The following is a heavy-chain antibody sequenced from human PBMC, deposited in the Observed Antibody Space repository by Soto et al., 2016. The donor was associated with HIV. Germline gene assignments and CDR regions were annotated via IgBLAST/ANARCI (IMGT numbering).Heavy chain of an antibody. CDR3: ARLVRWEPHLRPFDY. J-gene: IGHJ4*02. Sequence: EVQLVESGGGLVQPGGSLRLSCAASGFTFSSYSMNWVRQAPGKGLEWVSYISSSSSTIYYADSVKGRFTISRDNAKNSLYLQMNSLRAEDTAVYYCARLVRWEPHLRPFDYVGPGNPGHRLL. D-gene: IGHD1-26*01. CDR1: GFTFSSYS. CDR2: ISSSSSTI. V-gene: IGHV3-48*01.